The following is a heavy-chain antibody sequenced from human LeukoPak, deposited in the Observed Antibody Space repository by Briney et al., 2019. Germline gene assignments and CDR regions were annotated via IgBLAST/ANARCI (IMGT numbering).Heavy chain of an antibody. CDR3: ARGGSSDVFDI. Sequence: SETLSLTCTVSGYSISSGYYWGWIRQPPGKGLEWIGSIYHSGSTYYNPSLKSRVTISVDTSKNQFSLKLSSVTAADTAVYYCARGGSSDVFDIWGQGTLVTVSS. CDR2: IYHSGST. V-gene: IGHV4-38-2*02. CDR1: GYSISSGYY. J-gene: IGHJ3*02.